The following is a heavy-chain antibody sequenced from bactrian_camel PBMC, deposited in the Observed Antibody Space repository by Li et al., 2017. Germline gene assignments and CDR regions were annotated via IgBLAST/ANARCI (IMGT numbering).Heavy chain of an antibody. J-gene: IGHJ4*01. Sequence: HVQLVESGGGSVQAGETLRLSCTASGFTFGDSDMGWFRQAPGNECEWVSSISVIDTKNYADSVRGRFTISRDDAKNTVHLQMNNLKPEDTAMYYCANLDGHYWGQGTQVTVS. CDR3: ANLDGHY. V-gene: IGHV3S63*01. CDR2: ISVIDTK. CDR1: GFTFGDSD.